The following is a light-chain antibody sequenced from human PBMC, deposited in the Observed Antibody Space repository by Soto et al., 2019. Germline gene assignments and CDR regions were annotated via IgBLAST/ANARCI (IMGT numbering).Light chain of an antibody. CDR3: QSYDSSLSHVV. V-gene: IGLV1-40*01. CDR1: SSNIGSYYD. Sequence: QAVVTQPPSVSGAPGQRVTTPCTGSSSNIGSYYDVHWYQQLPGTVPKLLIYGDNNRPSGVPDRFSGSKSGTSASLAITGLQAEDEADYYCQSYDSSLSHVVFGGGTKVTVL. J-gene: IGLJ2*01. CDR2: GDN.